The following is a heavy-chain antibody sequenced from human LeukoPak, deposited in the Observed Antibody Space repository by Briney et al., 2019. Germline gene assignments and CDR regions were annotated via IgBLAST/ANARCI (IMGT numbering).Heavy chain of an antibody. CDR1: GFTFSSYA. J-gene: IGHJ5*02. CDR2: ISGSGGST. D-gene: IGHD3-10*01. CDR3: AKIYPPRPVRPRTNWFDP. Sequence: GGSLRLSCAASGFTFSSYAMGWVRQAPGKGLEWVSAISGSGGSTYYADSVKGRFTISRDNSKNTLYLQMNSLRAEDTAVYYCAKIYPPRPVRPRTNWFDPWGQGTLVTVSS. V-gene: IGHV3-23*01.